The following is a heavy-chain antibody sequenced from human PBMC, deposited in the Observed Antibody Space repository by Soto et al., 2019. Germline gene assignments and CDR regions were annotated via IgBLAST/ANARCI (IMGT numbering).Heavy chain of an antibody. CDR2: IAYSGTT. V-gene: IGHV4-59*01. CDR1: GGSISGYY. CDR3: ARGKINSVWYFDL. J-gene: IGHJ2*01. Sequence: QVQLQESGPGLVKPSETLSLTCAVSGGSISGYYWFWIRQSPGKGLEWIGYIAYSGTTTYNPTLRSRVTISLDTSKNHFSLKLSSVAAADTAVYYCARGKINSVWYFDLWGRGTLVTVSS. D-gene: IGHD1-1*01.